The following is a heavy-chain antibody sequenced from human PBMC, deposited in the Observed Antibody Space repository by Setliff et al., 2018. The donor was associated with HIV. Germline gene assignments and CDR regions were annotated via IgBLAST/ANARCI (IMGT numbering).Heavy chain of an antibody. Sequence: SVKVSCKVSGSTLREVAMHWVRQAPGKGLEWMGGIIPIFGTANYAQKFQGRVTITADESTSTAYMELSSLRSEDTAVYYCARGEKRFLEWLPLDYYYYYYMDVWGKGITVTVSS. CDR1: GSTLREVA. D-gene: IGHD3-3*01. V-gene: IGHV1-69*13. CDR2: IIPIFGTA. CDR3: ARGEKRFLEWLPLDYYYYYYMDV. J-gene: IGHJ6*03.